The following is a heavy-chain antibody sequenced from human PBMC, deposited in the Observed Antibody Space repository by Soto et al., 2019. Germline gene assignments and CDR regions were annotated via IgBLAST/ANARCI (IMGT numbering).Heavy chain of an antibody. CDR3: ARDLEVALIYY. J-gene: IGHJ4*02. CDR1: GYTFTSYG. V-gene: IGHV1-18*01. CDR2: ISAYNGNT. Sequence: QVQLVQSGAEVKKPGASVKVSCKASGYTFTSYGISWVRQAPGQGLEWMGRISAYNGNTKYAQKLQGRVTMTTDTATSTAYMEMRSLRSDNTAVYYCARDLEVALIYYCGQRTLITVDS. D-gene: IGHD6-19*01.